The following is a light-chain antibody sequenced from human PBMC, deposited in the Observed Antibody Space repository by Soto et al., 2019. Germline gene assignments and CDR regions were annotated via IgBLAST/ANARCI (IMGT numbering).Light chain of an antibody. CDR2: DAS. Sequence: DIQVTQSPSSLSASVGDRVTITCQASQDINKFLNWYQQKPGKAPKLLIYDASNLEAGVPSRFSGSGSGTDCSFTISSLQPEDIATYFCQQYDNLVYTFGQGTKLEIK. CDR3: QQYDNLVYT. V-gene: IGKV1-33*01. CDR1: QDINKF. J-gene: IGKJ2*01.